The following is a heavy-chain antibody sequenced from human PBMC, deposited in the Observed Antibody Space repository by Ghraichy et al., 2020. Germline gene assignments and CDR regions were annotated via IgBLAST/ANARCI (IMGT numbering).Heavy chain of an antibody. CDR3: SRGAGYGDGDCYYY. CDR2: YSSRSTI. Sequence: GGSLRLSCAASGFTVSSYSMNWVRQAPGKGLEWVSYYSSRSTIYYAASVKGRFTISCDNAKNSLFLQLNSLGDEDTAVYYCSRGAGYGDGDCYYYWGQGTLVTVSS. D-gene: IGHD2-21*01. CDR1: GFTVSSYS. J-gene: IGHJ4*02. V-gene: IGHV3-48*02.